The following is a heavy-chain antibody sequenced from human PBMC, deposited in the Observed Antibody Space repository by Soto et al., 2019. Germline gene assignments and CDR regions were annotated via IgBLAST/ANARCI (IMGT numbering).Heavy chain of an antibody. J-gene: IGHJ5*02. V-gene: IGHV3-23*01. Sequence: EVQLLESGGGLVQPGTSLRLSCAASGFTFSNYVMTWVRQAPGKGLEWVSSLTTSGDTTYYADSVRGRFTIYRDNSKNTVYLRMNNLRAEDTAIYYCARSSYDSGPYYSRARGNWFEPWGQGTLVTVSS. CDR3: ARSSYDSGPYYSRARGNWFEP. CDR1: GFTFSNYV. D-gene: IGHD3-10*01. CDR2: LTTSGDTT.